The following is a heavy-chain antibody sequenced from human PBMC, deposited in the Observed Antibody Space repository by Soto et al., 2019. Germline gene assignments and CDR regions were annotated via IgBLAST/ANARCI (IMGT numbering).Heavy chain of an antibody. J-gene: IGHJ6*02. CDR1: GGSISGYY. D-gene: IGHD2-21*02. V-gene: IGHV4-59*01. CDR2: MYNTGST. CDR3: ARDLWGYCGTDCYPLDV. Sequence: SETLSLTCTVSGGSISGYYWSWTRQPPGKGLEWIGYMYNTGSTVYNPSFKSRVTISVYTSKNQFSLKLNSVTAADTAVYYCARDLWGYCGTDCYPLDVWGQGTTVTVSS.